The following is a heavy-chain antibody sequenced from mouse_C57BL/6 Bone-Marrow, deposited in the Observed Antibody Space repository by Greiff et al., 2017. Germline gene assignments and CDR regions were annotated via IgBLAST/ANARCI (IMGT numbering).Heavy chain of an antibody. V-gene: IGHV3-6*01. CDR3: ARNWDAYYFDY. D-gene: IGHD4-1*01. CDR1: GYSITSGYY. CDR2: ISYDGSN. J-gene: IGHJ2*01. Sequence: EVQRVESGPGLVKPSPSLSLTCSVTGYSITSGYYWNWIRQFPGNKLEWMGYISYDGSNNYNPSLKNRISITRDTSKNQFFLKLNSVTTEDTATYYCARNWDAYYFDYWGQGTTLTVSS.